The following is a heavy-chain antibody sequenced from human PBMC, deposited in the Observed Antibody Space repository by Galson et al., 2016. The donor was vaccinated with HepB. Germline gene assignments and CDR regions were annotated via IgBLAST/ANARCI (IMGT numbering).Heavy chain of an antibody. D-gene: IGHD2-21*01. J-gene: IGHJ3*01. CDR1: AYTFIDYY. CDR2: VNPNSGGT. CDR3: ARDSFLNALDF. V-gene: IGHV1-2*02. Sequence: SVKVSCKASAYTFIDYYIHWVRQAPGQGLEWMGWVNPNSGGTNSAQKFQGRVTLTRDASTNTAYMELSNLKSDDTAVYYCARDSFLNALDFWGPGTMVTVSS.